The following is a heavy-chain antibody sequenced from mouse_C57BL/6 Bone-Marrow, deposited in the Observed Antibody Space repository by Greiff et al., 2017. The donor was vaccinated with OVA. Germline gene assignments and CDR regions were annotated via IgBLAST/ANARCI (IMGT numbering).Heavy chain of an antibody. CDR2: IYPGSGST. D-gene: IGHD2-12*01. CDR1: GYTFTSYW. CDR3: AAYYSWYFDV. J-gene: IGHJ1*03. Sequence: QVQLKQPGAELVKPGASVKMSCKASGYTFTSYWITWVKQRPGQGLEWIGDIYPGSGSTNYNEKFKSKATLTVDTSSSTAYMQLSSLTSEDSAVYYCAAYYSWYFDVWGTGTTVTVSS. V-gene: IGHV1-55*01.